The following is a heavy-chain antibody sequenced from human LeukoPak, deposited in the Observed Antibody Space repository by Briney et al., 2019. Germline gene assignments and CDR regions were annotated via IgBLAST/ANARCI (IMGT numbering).Heavy chain of an antibody. J-gene: IGHJ6*02. Sequence: SETLSLTCAVYGGSFSGYYWSWIRQPPGKGLEWIGEINHSGSTNYNPSLKSRVTISVDTSKNQFSLKLSSVTAADTAVYYCAREGGEYYDFWSGYRTQNYYYGMDVWGQGTTVTVSS. V-gene: IGHV4-34*01. CDR1: GGSFSGYY. D-gene: IGHD3-3*01. CDR3: AREGGEYYDFWSGYRTQNYYYGMDV. CDR2: INHSGST.